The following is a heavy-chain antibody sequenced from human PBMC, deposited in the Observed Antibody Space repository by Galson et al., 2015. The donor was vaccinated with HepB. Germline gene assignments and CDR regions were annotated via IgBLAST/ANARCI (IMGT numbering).Heavy chain of an antibody. CDR2: ISAYNGNA. V-gene: IGHV1-18*01. J-gene: IGHJ4*02. CDR3: ARDRKNYYGSGSYYY. D-gene: IGHD3-10*01. Sequence: SVKVSCKASGYTFTSYGISWVRQAPGQGLEWMGWISAYNGNANYAQKLQGRVTMTTDTSTSTAYMELRSLRSDDTAVYYCARDRKNYYGSGSYYYWGQGTLVTVSS. CDR1: GYTFTSYG.